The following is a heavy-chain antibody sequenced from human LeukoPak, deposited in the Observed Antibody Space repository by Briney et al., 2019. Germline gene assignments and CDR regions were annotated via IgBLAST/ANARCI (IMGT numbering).Heavy chain of an antibody. V-gene: IGHV3-30*18. J-gene: IGHJ5*02. CDR2: ISSDGSNI. CDR3: AKDAGVPSGSGQLYNWFDP. Sequence: GGSLRLSCAASGFTFSTYGIHWVRQAPGKGLGWVAVISSDGSNIFYGDSVKGRFTISREDSRNTLYLQMNSLRAEDTAVYYCAKDAGVPSGSGQLYNWFDPWGQGTLVTVSS. D-gene: IGHD3-10*01. CDR1: GFTFSTYG.